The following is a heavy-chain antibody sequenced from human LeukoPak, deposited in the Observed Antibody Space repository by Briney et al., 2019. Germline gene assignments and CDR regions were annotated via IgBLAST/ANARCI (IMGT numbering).Heavy chain of an antibody. D-gene: IGHD5-18*01. CDR2: INQDGSEK. V-gene: IGHV3-7*01. Sequence: GGSLRLSCEVSGFIFRSYWISWVRQAPGKGLEWVANINQDGSEKYYVDSVRGRFTISRDNAKNSLYLQMNSLRAEDTAVYYCARDTAMVTGFDYWGQGTLVTVSS. J-gene: IGHJ4*02. CDR1: GFIFRSYW. CDR3: ARDTAMVTGFDY.